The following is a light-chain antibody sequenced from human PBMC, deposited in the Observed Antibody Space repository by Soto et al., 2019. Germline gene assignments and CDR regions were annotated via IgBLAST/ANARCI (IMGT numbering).Light chain of an antibody. J-gene: IGLJ1*01. Sequence: QSALTQPRSVSGSPGQSVTISCTGTSSDVGGYNYVSWYQHHPGKAPKLMIYDVTKRPSGVRDRFSASKSGNTASLTISGLQAEDEADYYCRSYAGSYTYVFGTGTKVTVL. V-gene: IGLV2-11*01. CDR2: DVT. CDR3: RSYAGSYTYV. CDR1: SSDVGGYNY.